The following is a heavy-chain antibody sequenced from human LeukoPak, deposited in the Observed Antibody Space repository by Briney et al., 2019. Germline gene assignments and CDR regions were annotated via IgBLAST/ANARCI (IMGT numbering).Heavy chain of an antibody. D-gene: IGHD3-22*01. CDR1: GGSISSNAYY. CDR2: MYLSGTT. J-gene: IGHJ4*02. Sequence: SETLSLTCTVSGGSISSNAYYWAWIRQPPGKGLEWIGEMYLSGTTHSNPSVKSRVTISIDKSKNQFFLNLSSVTAADTAVYYCAGLVGRYSSGLYYYYFDYWGQGTLVTVSS. CDR3: AGLVGRYSSGLYYYYFDY. V-gene: IGHV4-39*07.